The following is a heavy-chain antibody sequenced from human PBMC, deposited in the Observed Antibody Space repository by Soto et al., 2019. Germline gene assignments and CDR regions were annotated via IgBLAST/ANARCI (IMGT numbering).Heavy chain of an antibody. D-gene: IGHD6-13*01. CDR3: VRRHVSAAGIDWLDP. CDR2: INAANGDT. J-gene: IGHJ5*02. CDR1: GYTFTSYG. V-gene: IGHV1-3*01. Sequence: GASLKVSCKASGYTFTSYGIHWVRQAPGQRLEWMGWINAANGDTKYSPKFQGRVTITRDTSASTAYMELSSLRSEDTAVYYCVRRHVSAAGIDWLDPSGAGTLLTVYS.